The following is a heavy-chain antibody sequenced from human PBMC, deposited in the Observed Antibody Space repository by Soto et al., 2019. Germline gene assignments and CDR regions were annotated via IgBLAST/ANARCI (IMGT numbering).Heavy chain of an antibody. V-gene: IGHV5-51*03. J-gene: IGHJ3*02. D-gene: IGHD1-20*01. CDR2: IYPGDSDT. CDR1: GYSFTSYW. Sequence: EVQLVQSGAEVKKPGESLKISCKGSGYSFTSYWIGWVRQMPGKGLEWMGIIYPGDSDTRYSPSFQGQVTISADKSISTAYLQWSSLKASDTAMYYCASEAHITGTVNEVGAFDIWGQGTMVTVSS. CDR3: ASEAHITGTVNEVGAFDI.